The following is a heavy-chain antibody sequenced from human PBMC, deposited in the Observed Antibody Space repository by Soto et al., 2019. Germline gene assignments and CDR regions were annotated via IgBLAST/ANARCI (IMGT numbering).Heavy chain of an antibody. CDR3: ARPAGPYYDFGSGKIQNYYYGMDV. CDR2: IYPGDSDT. CDR1: GYSFTSYW. Sequence: GESLKISCKGSGYSFTSYWIGWVRQMPGKGLEWMGIIYPGDSDTRYSPSFQGQVTNSADKSISTAYLQWSSLKASDTAMYYCARPAGPYYDFGSGKIQNYYYGMDVWGQGTTVTVSS. D-gene: IGHD3-3*01. V-gene: IGHV5-51*01. J-gene: IGHJ6*02.